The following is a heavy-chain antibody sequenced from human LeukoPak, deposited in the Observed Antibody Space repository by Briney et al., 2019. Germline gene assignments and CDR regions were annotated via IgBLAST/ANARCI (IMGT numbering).Heavy chain of an antibody. D-gene: IGHD5-12*01. CDR3: ARPIVATNLDY. Sequence: GGSLRLSCAASGFTFPNYAMSWVRQAPGKGLEWVSAIGGSGVSTYYADSVKGRFSISRDNSNNTVYLQMNSLRAEDTAVYYCARPIVATNLDYWGQGTLVTVSS. CDR1: GFTFPNYA. V-gene: IGHV3-23*01. CDR2: IGGSGVST. J-gene: IGHJ4*02.